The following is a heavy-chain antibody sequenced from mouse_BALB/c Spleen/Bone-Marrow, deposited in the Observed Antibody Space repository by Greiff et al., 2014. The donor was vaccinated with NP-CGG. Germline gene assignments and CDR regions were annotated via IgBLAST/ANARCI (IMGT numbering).Heavy chain of an antibody. CDR3: AARVGYYGNYPYFDY. J-gene: IGHJ2*01. V-gene: IGHV1-12*01. Sequence: QVQLKQSGAELVKPGASVKMSCKASGYTFTSYNMHWVKQTPGQGLEWIGAIYPGNGDTPYNQKFKGKATLTADKSSSTAYMQLSSLTSEDSAVYYCAARVGYYGNYPYFDYWGQGTTLTVSS. CDR1: GYTFTSYN. D-gene: IGHD2-1*01. CDR2: IYPGNGDT.